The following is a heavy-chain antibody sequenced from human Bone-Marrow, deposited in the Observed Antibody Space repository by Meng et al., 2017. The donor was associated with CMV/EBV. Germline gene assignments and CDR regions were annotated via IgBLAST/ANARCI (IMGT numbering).Heavy chain of an antibody. J-gene: IGHJ4*02. CDR1: GYTFTRYG. Sequence: ASVKVSCKASGYTFTRYGISWVRQAPGQGLEWMGWISAEDGHTNFARRFQDRVSMTTDTSTTTAYMELRSLRSDDTAVYYCARAAGMTTVTRAYLGYWGQGTLVTVSS. CDR3: ARAAGMTTVTRAYLGY. D-gene: IGHD4-11*01. V-gene: IGHV1-18*01. CDR2: ISAEDGHT.